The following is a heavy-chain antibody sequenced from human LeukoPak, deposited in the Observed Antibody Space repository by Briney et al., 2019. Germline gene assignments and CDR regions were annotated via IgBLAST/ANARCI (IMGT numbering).Heavy chain of an antibody. CDR2: VNPNSGNT. Sequence: ASVKVSCKASGYTFTSYDINWVRQATGQGLEWMGWVNPNSGNTGYAQKFQGRVTMTRNTSISTAYMELSSLRSEDTAVYYCASNYGDYEGGFDYWGQGTLVTVSS. V-gene: IGHV1-8*01. CDR3: ASNYGDYEGGFDY. D-gene: IGHD4-17*01. CDR1: GYTFTSYD. J-gene: IGHJ4*02.